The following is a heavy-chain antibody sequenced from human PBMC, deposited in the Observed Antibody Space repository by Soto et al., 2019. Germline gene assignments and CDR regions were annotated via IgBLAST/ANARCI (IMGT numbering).Heavy chain of an antibody. CDR2: INHTGGT. V-gene: IGHV4-34*01. CDR1: GGSVNGYY. CDR3: ATRITVFGLLIPPFEP. D-gene: IGHD3-3*01. J-gene: IGHJ5*02. Sequence: SETLSLTCAVYGGSVNGYYWNWIRQPPGKGLEWIGEINHTGGTHYNPSLKSRVTMSVDTSKNQFSLGLSSVTAADTAIYYCATRITVFGLLIPPFEPWGQGTQVTVSS.